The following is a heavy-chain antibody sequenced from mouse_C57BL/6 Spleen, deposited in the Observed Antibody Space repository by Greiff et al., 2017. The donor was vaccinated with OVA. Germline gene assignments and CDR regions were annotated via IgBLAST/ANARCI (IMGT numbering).Heavy chain of an antibody. CDR3: TIDYGSSYARYY. Sequence: VQLQQSGAELVRPGASVTLSCKASGYTFTDYELHWVKQTPVHGLEWIGAIDPETGGPAYNQQFKGKAILTADKSSSTAYMELRSVTSEDSAVDYCTIDYGSSYARYYWGQGTSVTVSS. V-gene: IGHV1-15*01. D-gene: IGHD1-1*01. CDR2: IDPETGGP. CDR1: GYTFTDYE. J-gene: IGHJ4*01.